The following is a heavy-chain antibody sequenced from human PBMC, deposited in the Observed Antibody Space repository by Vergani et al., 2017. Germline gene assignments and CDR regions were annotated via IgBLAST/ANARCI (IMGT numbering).Heavy chain of an antibody. V-gene: IGHV2-5*01. Sequence: QITLRESGPTLVKPTQTLTLTCTFSGFSLTTGGEGVGWIRQPPGRALECLAFVYWNDDERYSPSLKSRVTITKHTSKNEVILTMATMDPVETATYYCVHRLGYFDWDGAFDVWGPGTMVIVSS. D-gene: IGHD3-9*01. J-gene: IGHJ3*01. CDR3: VHRLGYFDWDGAFDV. CDR1: GFSLTTGGEG. CDR2: VYWNDDE.